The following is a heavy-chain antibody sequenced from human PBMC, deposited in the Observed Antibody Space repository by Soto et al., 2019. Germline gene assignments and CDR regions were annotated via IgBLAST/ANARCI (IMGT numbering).Heavy chain of an antibody. Sequence: GGSLRLSCAASGFTFSSYGMHWVRQSPGKGLEWVAVISYDGSNKYYADSVKGRFTISRDNSKNTLYLQMNSLRAEDTAVYYCATLRFLEWLPDYYGMDVWGQGTTVTVSS. J-gene: IGHJ6*02. V-gene: IGHV3-30*03. CDR1: GFTFSSYG. CDR3: ATLRFLEWLPDYYGMDV. D-gene: IGHD3-3*01. CDR2: ISYDGSNK.